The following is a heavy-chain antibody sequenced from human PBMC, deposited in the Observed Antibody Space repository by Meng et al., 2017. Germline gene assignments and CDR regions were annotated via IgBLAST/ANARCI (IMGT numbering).Heavy chain of an antibody. CDR1: RESVSGNSAA. V-gene: IGHV6-1*02. CDR3: AKGAYSGLDY. J-gene: IGHJ4*02. CDR2: TYYRSKWYN. Sequence: VHLEQPGPGLVNPSQTPPLPWAISRESVSGNSAAWNWIRQSPSRGLEWLGRTYYRSKWYNDYAVSVKSRITINPDTSKNQFSLQLNSVTPEDTAVYYCAKGAYSGLDYWGQGTLVTVSS. D-gene: IGHD6-25*01.